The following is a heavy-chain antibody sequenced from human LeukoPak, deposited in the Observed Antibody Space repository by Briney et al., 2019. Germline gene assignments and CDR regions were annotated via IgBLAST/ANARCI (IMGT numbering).Heavy chain of an antibody. J-gene: IGHJ6*03. CDR2: INPSGGST. CDR3: ARDGVAAAGTDYYYYMDV. D-gene: IGHD6-13*01. CDR1: GYTFTSYY. V-gene: IGHV1-46*01. Sequence: GASVKVSCKASGYTFTSYYMRWVRQAPGQGLEWMGIINPSGGSTSYAQKFQGRVTMTRDMSSSTVYMELSSLRSEDTAVYYCARDGVAAAGTDYYYYMDVWGKGTTVTVSS.